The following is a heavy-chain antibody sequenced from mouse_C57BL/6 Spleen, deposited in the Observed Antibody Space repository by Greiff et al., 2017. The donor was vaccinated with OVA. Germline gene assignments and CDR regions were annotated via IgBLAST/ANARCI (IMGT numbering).Heavy chain of an antibody. V-gene: IGHV5-17*01. D-gene: IGHD2-3*01. CDR1: GFTFSDYG. CDR2: ISSGSSTI. CDR3: ARPRLLRHYYAMDY. J-gene: IGHJ4*01. Sequence: EVKLMESGGGLVKPGGSLKLSCAASGFTFSDYGMHWVRQAPEKGLEWVAYISSGSSTIYYADTVKGRFTISRDNAKNTLFLQMTSLRSEDTAMYYCARPRLLRHYYAMDYWGQGTSVTVSS.